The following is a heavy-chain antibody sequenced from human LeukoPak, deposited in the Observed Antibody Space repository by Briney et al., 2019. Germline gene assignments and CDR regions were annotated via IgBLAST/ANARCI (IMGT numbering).Heavy chain of an antibody. J-gene: IGHJ5*02. CDR2: IYYTGST. Sequence: SETLSLTCTVSGGSISSYYWSWIRQPPGKGLEWIGYIYYTGSTNYNPSLKSRVTISVDTSKNQFSLKLTSVTAADTAVYYRARRAAVSGTGVWFDPWGQGTLVTVSS. V-gene: IGHV4-59*08. D-gene: IGHD6-19*01. CDR3: ARRAAVSGTGVWFDP. CDR1: GGSISSYY.